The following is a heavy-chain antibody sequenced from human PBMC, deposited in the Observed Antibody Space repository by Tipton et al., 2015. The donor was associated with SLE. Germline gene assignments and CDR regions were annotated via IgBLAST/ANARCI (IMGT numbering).Heavy chain of an antibody. CDR1: GFTFSNYW. Sequence: SLRLSCAASGFTFSNYWMHWVRQAPGKGLVWVSRINSDGSTTTYADSVKGRFTISRDNAKNTLYLQMNSLRAEDTALYYCARALLTPGNYYTLWGQGTLVTVSS. V-gene: IGHV3-74*01. CDR2: INSDGSTT. CDR3: ARALLTPGNYYTL. J-gene: IGHJ4*02. D-gene: IGHD3-10*01.